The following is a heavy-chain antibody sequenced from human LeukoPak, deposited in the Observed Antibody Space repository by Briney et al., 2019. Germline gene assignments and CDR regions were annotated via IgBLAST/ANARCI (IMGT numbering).Heavy chain of an antibody. V-gene: IGHV3-9*01. CDR1: GFSFGDYA. D-gene: IGHD3-10*01. J-gene: IGHJ6*02. Sequence: GGSLRLSCAASGFSFGDYAMNWVRQAPGKGLEWVSGITWNSGTVAYADSVKGRFTISRDNTKNSLYLQMNSLRAEDTALYYCAKDLAYGSGGNYYGMDVWGQGTTVTVSS. CDR3: AKDLAYGSGGNYYGMDV. CDR2: ITWNSGTV.